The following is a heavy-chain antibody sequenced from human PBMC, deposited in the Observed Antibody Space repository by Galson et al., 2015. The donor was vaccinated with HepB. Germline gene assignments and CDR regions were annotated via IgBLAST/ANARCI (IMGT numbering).Heavy chain of an antibody. J-gene: IGHJ4*02. D-gene: IGHD5-24*01. CDR3: AKDHLRRWLQSPLDY. Sequence: SLRLSCAASGFTVSSNYMSWVRQAPGKGLEWVSVIYSGGSTYYADSVKGRFTISRDNPKNTLYLQMNSLRAEDTAVYYCAKDHLRRWLQSPLDYWGQGTLVTVSS. CDR1: GFTVSSNY. CDR2: IYSGGST. V-gene: IGHV3-66*02.